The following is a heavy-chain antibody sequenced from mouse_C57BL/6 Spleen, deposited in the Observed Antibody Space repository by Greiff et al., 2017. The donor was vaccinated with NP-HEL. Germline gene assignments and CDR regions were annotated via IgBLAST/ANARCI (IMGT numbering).Heavy chain of an antibody. D-gene: IGHD1-1*01. V-gene: IGHV2-2*01. CDR3: ARNMITTVVAAETYYAMDY. CDR1: GFSLTSYG. J-gene: IGHJ4*01. CDR2: IWSGGST. Sequence: VQVVESGPGLVQPSQSLSITCTVSGFSLTSYGVHWVRQSPGKGLEWLGVIWSGGSTDYNAAFISRLSISKDNSKSQVFFKMNSLQADDTAIYYCARNMITTVVAAETYYAMDYWGQGTSVTVSS.